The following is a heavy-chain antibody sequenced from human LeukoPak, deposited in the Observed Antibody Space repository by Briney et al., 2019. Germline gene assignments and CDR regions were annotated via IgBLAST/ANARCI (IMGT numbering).Heavy chain of an antibody. D-gene: IGHD3-9*01. J-gene: IGHJ6*03. V-gene: IGHV1-18*01. CDR3: ARAPDILTGSYYYYYMDV. CDR2: ISAYNGNT. Sequence: ASVKVSCKASGYTFTNYGISWVRQAPGQGLEWMGWISAYNGNTNYAPKLQGRVTMTTDTSTSTAYMELRSLRSDDTAVYYCARAPDILTGSYYYYYMDVWGKGTTVTISS. CDR1: GYTFTNYG.